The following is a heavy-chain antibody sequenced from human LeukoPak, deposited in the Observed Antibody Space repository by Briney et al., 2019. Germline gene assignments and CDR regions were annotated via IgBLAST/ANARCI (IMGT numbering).Heavy chain of an antibody. V-gene: IGHV3-30*04. CDR3: ARRPRTVAGLDY. Sequence: PGGSLRLSCAASGFTLSNYAMHWVRQAPGKGLEWVAVIWYDGSNKYYADSVKGRFTISRDISKNTMYLQMNSLRGDDTAVYYCARRPRTVAGLDYWGQGTLVTVSS. D-gene: IGHD6-19*01. J-gene: IGHJ4*02. CDR1: GFTLSNYA. CDR2: IWYDGSNK.